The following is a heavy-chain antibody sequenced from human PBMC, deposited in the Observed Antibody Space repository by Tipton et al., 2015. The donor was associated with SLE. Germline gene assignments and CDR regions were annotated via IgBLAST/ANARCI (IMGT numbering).Heavy chain of an antibody. J-gene: IGHJ6*02. CDR2: IHHIGST. D-gene: IGHD5-18*01. CDR1: GASITSSDW. CDR3: ARWIPLTGINV. V-gene: IGHV4-4*02. Sequence: SLRLSCAVSGASITSSDWWSWVRQHPGKGLGYIGEIHHIGSTNYKSSLRGRVTISVDKSKNQFSLKRTSVTAADTAVYYCARWIPLTGINVWGQGATVSVSS.